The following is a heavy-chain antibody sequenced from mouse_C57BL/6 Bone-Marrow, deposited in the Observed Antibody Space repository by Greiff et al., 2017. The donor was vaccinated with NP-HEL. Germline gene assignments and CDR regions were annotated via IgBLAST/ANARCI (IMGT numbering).Heavy chain of an antibody. CDR3: ARDYYGSSYDPWFAY. CDR1: GYAFSSSW. Sequence: QVQLKESGPELVKPGASVKISCKASGYAFSSSWMNWVKQRPGKGLEWIGRIYPGDGDTNYNGKFKGKATLTADKSSSTAYMQLSSLTSEDSAVYFCARDYYGSSYDPWFAYWGQGTLVTVSA. CDR2: IYPGDGDT. D-gene: IGHD1-1*01. V-gene: IGHV1-82*01. J-gene: IGHJ3*01.